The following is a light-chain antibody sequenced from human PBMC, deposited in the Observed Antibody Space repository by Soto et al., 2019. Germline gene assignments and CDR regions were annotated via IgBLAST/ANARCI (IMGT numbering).Light chain of an antibody. CDR1: QSVSSY. CDR2: GAS. J-gene: IGKJ1*01. CDR3: QQYNNWPRT. V-gene: IGKV3-15*01. Sequence: EIVLTQSPGTLSLSPGEEATLSCRASQSVSSYLAWYQQKPGQPPRLLIYGASTRATGIPARFSGSGSGTEFTLTISSLQSEDFAVYYCQQYNNWPRTFGQGTKVEIK.